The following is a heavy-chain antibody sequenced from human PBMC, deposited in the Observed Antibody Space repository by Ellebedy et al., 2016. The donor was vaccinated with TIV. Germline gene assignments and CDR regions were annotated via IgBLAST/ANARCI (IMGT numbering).Heavy chain of an antibody. Sequence: GESLKISXAGSKLAVSGNYMSWVRQAPGKGLEWVASTGDDTFYADSVKGRFTISRDNSKNTLFLQMILLRAEDTAVYYCAKAYGVQFDFWGQGTLITVSS. V-gene: IGHV3-53*01. J-gene: IGHJ4*02. CDR1: KLAVSGNY. CDR3: AKAYGVQFDF. CDR2: TGDDT. D-gene: IGHD4-17*01.